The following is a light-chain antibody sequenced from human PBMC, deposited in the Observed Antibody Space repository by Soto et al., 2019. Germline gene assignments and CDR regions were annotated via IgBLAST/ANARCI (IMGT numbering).Light chain of an antibody. Sequence: QSARTQPPSASGSPGQSVTISCTGTSSDVGAYDYVSWYQQHPGKAPKLLIYEVDHRPSGVPDRFSGSKSANTASLTVSGLQPEDEADYYCSSYTGTDNLLYVFGTGTKVTVL. V-gene: IGLV2-8*01. J-gene: IGLJ1*01. CDR1: SSDVGAYDY. CDR3: SSYTGTDNLLYV. CDR2: EVD.